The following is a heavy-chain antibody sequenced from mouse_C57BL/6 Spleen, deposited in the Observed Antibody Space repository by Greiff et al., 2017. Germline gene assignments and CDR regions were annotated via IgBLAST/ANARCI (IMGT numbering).Heavy chain of an antibody. J-gene: IGHJ4*01. V-gene: IGHV5-9*01. CDR1: GFTFSSYT. CDR2: ISGGGGNT. D-gene: IGHD2-5*01. Sequence: DVMLVESGGGLVKPGGSLKLSCAASGFTFSSYTMSWVRQTPEKRLEWVATISGGGGNTYYPDSVKGRFTISRDNAKNTLYLQMSSLKSEDTALFYCAGHSKEYAMDYWGQGTSVTVSS. CDR3: AGHSKEYAMDY.